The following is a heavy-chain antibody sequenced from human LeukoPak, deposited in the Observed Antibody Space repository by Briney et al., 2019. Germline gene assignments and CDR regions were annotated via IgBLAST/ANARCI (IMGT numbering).Heavy chain of an antibody. CDR3: TRDWTY. J-gene: IGHJ4*02. CDR2: VNPDSGDT. V-gene: IGHV1-8*01. Sequence: GASVKVSCKTSGYTFTNYDINWVRQAAGQGLEWMGWVNPDSGDTGFAQKFQGRLTITTNTSARIAYMEMSGLTSEDTAVHYCTRDWTYWGPGTLVAVSS. D-gene: IGHD1-1*01. CDR1: GYTFTNYD.